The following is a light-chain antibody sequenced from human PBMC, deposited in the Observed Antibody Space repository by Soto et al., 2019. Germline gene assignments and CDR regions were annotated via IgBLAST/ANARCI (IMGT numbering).Light chain of an antibody. CDR2: DAS. CDR3: QQFYSYPLP. Sequence: AIRMTQSPSSLSASTGDRVAITCRASQDIGSFLAWYQQKPGKAPKLLIYDASTLQSGVPSRFGGSGSGTDFTLTISSLQSEDFATYYCQQFYSYPLPFGGGTKVEIK. CDR1: QDIGSF. V-gene: IGKV1-8*01. J-gene: IGKJ4*01.